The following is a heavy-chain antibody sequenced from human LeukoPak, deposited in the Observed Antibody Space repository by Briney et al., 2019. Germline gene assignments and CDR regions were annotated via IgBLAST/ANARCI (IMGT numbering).Heavy chain of an antibody. CDR1: GFTFSSYE. V-gene: IGHV3-48*03. CDR3: ARERYCSSTSCPHGDLDY. CDR2: IGVSGTTM. J-gene: IGHJ4*02. D-gene: IGHD2-2*01. Sequence: GGSLRLSCAASGFTFSSYEMNWVRQAPGKGLEWVSYIGVSGTTMYYAESVKGRFTISRDNAKNSLYLQINSLRAEDTAVYYCARERYCSSTSCPHGDLDYWGQGPLVSVS.